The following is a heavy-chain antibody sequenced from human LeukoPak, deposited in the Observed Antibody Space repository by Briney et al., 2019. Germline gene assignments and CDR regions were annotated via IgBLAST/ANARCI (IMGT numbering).Heavy chain of an antibody. CDR2: ISAYNGNT. D-gene: IGHD3-3*01. Sequence: ASVKVSCKASGYTFTSYGISWVRQAPGQGLEWMGWISAYNGNTNYAQKLQGRVTMTTDTSTSTAYMELRSLRSDDTAVYYCAREFRTYYDFWSGYYIFDYWGQGALVTVSS. V-gene: IGHV1-18*01. CDR3: AREFRTYYDFWSGYYIFDY. CDR1: GYTFTSYG. J-gene: IGHJ4*02.